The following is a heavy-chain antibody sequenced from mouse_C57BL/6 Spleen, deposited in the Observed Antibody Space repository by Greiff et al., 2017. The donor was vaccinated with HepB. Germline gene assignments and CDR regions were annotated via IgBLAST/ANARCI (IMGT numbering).Heavy chain of an antibody. CDR1: GYTFTSYW. CDR2: IDPSDSYT. CDR3: ARRDGIRDY. V-gene: IGHV1-50*01. D-gene: IGHD2-1*01. J-gene: IGHJ2*01. Sequence: QVQLQQPGAELVKPGASVKLSCKASGYTFTSYWMQWVKQRPGQGLEWIGEIDPSDSYTNYNQKFKGKATLTVDTSSSTAYMQLSSLTSEDSAVYYCARRDGIRDYWGQGTTLTVSS.